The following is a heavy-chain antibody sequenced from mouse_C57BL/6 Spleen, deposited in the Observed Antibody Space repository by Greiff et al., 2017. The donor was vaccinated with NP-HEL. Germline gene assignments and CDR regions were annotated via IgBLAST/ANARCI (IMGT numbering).Heavy chain of an antibody. Sequence: QVQLQQPGAELVMPGASVKLSCKASGYTFTSYWMHWVKQRPGQGLEWIGEIDPSDSYTNYNQKFKGKSTLTVDKSSSTDYMQLSSLTSEDSAVYYCARFLTDYYAMDDWGQGTSVTVSS. CDR1: GYTFTSYW. J-gene: IGHJ4*01. CDR2: IDPSDSYT. V-gene: IGHV1-69*01. CDR3: ARFLTDYYAMDD.